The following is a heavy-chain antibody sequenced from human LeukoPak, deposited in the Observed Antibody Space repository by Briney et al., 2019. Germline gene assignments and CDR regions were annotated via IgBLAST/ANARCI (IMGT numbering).Heavy chain of an antibody. J-gene: IGHJ6*02. Sequence: GESLKISCAASGFTFSSFHMHWVRQAPGKGLEWVAVISYAGSDTYYTDSVKGRFTISRDNFKNTLYLQMNSLRAEDTAVYYCAKVMQSGWGYYYYGMDVWGQGTTVTVS. CDR3: AKVMQSGWGYYYYGMDV. CDR2: ISYAGSDT. D-gene: IGHD6-19*01. V-gene: IGHV3-30*18. CDR1: GFTFSSFH.